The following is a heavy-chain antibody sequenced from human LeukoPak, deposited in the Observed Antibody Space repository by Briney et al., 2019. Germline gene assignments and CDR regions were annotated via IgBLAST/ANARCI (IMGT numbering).Heavy chain of an antibody. J-gene: IGHJ4*02. CDR2: IYTSGST. CDR1: GGSISSYY. D-gene: IGHD3-10*01. Sequence: SETLSLTCTVSGGSISSYYWSWIRQPAGKGLEWIGRIYTSGSTNYNPSLKSRVTMSVDTSKNQFSLKLSSVTAADTAVYYCARAYGSGSYWRVYYFDYWGQGTLVTVSS. CDR3: ARAYGSGSYWRVYYFDY. V-gene: IGHV4-4*07.